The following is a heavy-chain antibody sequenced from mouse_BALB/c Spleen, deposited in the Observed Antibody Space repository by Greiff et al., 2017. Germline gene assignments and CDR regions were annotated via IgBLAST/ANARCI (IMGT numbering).Heavy chain of an antibody. CDR1: GFNIKDYY. CDR3: ARDYYYGSGDAMDY. CDR2: IDPENGNT. V-gene: IGHV14-1*02. J-gene: IGHJ4*01. Sequence: EVQLQQSGAELVRPGALVKLSCKASGFNIKDYYMHWVKQRPEQGLEWIGWIDPENGNTIYDPKFQGKASITADTSSNTAYLQLSSLTSEDTAVYYCARDYYYGSGDAMDYWGQGTSVTVSS. D-gene: IGHD1-1*01.